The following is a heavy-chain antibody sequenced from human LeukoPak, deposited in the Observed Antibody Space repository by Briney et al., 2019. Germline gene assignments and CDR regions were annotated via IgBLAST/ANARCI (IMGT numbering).Heavy chain of an antibody. CDR2: IRYDGSNK. Sequence: GGSLRLSCAASGFTFSSYGMHWVRQAPGKGLEWVAFIRYDGSNKYYADSVKGRFTISRDNSKNTLYLQMNSLRAEDTAAYYCAKNLRGYSSGWYFDYWGQGTLVTVSS. J-gene: IGHJ4*02. V-gene: IGHV3-30*02. D-gene: IGHD6-19*01. CDR1: GFTFSSYG. CDR3: AKNLRGYSSGWYFDY.